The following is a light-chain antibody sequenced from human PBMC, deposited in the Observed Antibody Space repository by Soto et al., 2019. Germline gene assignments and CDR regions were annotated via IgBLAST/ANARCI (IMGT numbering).Light chain of an antibody. V-gene: IGKV3-20*01. CDR3: QQYGSSSWT. CDR1: QSVSSSY. Sequence: LSPGEISTLSCRASQSVSSSYLAWYQQKPGQAPRLLIYGASSRATGIPDRFSGSGSGTDFTLTISRLEPEDFAVYYCQQYGSSSWTFGQGTKVDIK. CDR2: GAS. J-gene: IGKJ1*01.